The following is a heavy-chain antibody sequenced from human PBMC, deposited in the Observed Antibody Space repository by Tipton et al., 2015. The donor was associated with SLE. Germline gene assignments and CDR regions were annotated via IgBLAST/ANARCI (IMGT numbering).Heavy chain of an antibody. D-gene: IGHD6-13*01. CDR3: AKDKVAAAATPHY. V-gene: IGHV3-30*02. J-gene: IGHJ4*02. CDR1: GFTFSSYG. CDR2: IRHDGTNK. Sequence: SGFTFSSYGMHWVRQAPGKGLEWVAFIRHDGTNKDYGDSVKGRFTISRDNSKNSLFLLIDSLRVEDTAVYYCAKDKVAAAATPHYGGQGALVTVSS.